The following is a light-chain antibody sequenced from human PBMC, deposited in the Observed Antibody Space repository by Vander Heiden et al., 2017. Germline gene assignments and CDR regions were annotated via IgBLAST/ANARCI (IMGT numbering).Light chain of an antibody. Sequence: EIVLTQSPATLSLSPGERATLSCRASQSVSSYLAWYHQKPGQAPRLLIYDASNRATGIPARLSGSGSGTDFTLTISSLEPEDFAVYYCQQRSNWPPVFTFGHGTKVDIK. J-gene: IGKJ3*01. CDR2: DAS. CDR1: QSVSSY. CDR3: QQRSNWPPVFT. V-gene: IGKV3-11*01.